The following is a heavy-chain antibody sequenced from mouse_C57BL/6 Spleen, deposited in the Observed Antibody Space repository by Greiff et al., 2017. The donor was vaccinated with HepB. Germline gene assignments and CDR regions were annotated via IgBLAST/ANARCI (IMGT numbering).Heavy chain of an antibody. CDR1: GYTFTSYW. V-gene: IGHV1-64*01. J-gene: IGHJ4*01. Sequence: QVQLKQPGAELVKPGASVKLSCKASGYTFTSYWMHWVKQRPGQGLEWIGMIHPNSGSTNYNEKFKSKATLTVDKSSSTAYMQLSSLTSEDSAVYYCAIYYYGSIPSMDYWGQGTSVTVSS. D-gene: IGHD1-1*01. CDR2: IHPNSGST. CDR3: AIYYYGSIPSMDY.